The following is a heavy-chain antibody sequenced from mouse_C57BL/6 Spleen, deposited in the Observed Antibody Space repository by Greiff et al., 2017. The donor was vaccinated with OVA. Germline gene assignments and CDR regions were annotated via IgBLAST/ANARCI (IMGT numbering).Heavy chain of an antibody. CDR3: ARESGYYAMDY. CDR2: ISYDGSN. V-gene: IGHV3-6*01. J-gene: IGHJ4*01. Sequence: EVQLQESGPGLVKPSQSLSLTCSVTGYSITSGYYWNWIRQFPGNKLEWMGYISYDGSNNYNPSLKNRISITRDTSKNQFFLKLNSVTTEDAATDYCARESGYYAMDYWGQGTSVTVSS. CDR1: GYSITSGYY.